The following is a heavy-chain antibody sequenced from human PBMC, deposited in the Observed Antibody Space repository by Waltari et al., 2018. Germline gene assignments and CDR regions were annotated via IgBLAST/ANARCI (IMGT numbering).Heavy chain of an antibody. J-gene: IGHJ4*02. Sequence: QVQLQESGPGLVKPSQTLSLTCTVSGGSISSGSYYWSWIRQPAGKGLEWIGRIYTSGSTNYNPSLKSRVTISVDTSKNQFSLKLSSVTAADTAVDYCARGGLQYYFDYWGQGTLVTVSS. CDR2: IYTSGST. D-gene: IGHD4-4*01. V-gene: IGHV4-61*02. CDR1: GGSISSGSYY. CDR3: ARGGLQYYFDY.